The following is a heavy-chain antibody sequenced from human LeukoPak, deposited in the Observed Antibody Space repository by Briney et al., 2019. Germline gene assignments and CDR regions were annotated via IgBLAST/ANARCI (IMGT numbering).Heavy chain of an antibody. V-gene: IGHV4-59*01. CDR1: GGSISSYY. D-gene: IGHD3-22*01. J-gene: IGHJ4*02. Sequence: ASETLSLTCTVSGGSISSYYWSWIRQPPGKGLEWIGYIYYSGSTNYNPSLKSRVTISVDTSKNQFSLELSSVTAADTAVYYCARVVGYYDSSGYPDYWGQGTLVTVSS. CDR3: ARVVGYYDSSGYPDY. CDR2: IYYSGST.